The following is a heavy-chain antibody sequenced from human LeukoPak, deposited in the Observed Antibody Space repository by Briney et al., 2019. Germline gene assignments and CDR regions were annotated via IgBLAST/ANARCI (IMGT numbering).Heavy chain of an antibody. CDR1: GYSIGSDFY. J-gene: IGHJ6*03. CDR3: AREPGWGHNYYYMDV. CDR2: VSHNTGA. D-gene: IGHD1-26*01. Sequence: KASETLSLTCAVSGYSIGSDFYWGWIRQTPGKGLEWLGSVSHNTGASYNPSFKSRVTISLDTSKNHFSLTLTSVTAADTVVYFCAREPGWGHNYYYMDVWGKGTTVAVSS. V-gene: IGHV4-38-2*02.